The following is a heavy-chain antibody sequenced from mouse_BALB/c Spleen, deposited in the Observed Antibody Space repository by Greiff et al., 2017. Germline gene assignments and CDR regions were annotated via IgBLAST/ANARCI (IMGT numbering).Heavy chain of an antibody. CDR1: GFSLTSYG. J-gene: IGHJ4*01. CDR3: ARHVVSSYYYAMDY. D-gene: IGHD1-1*02. V-gene: IGHV2-6-2*01. Sequence: VQLQESGPDLVAPSQSLSITCTVSGFSLTSYGVHWVRQPPGKGLEWLVVIWSDGSTTYNSALKSRLSISKDNSKSQVFLKMNSLQTDDTAMYYCARHVVSSYYYAMDYWGQGTSVTVSS. CDR2: IWSDGST.